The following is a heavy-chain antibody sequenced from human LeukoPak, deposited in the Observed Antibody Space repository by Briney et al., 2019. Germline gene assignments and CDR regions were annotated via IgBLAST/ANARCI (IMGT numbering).Heavy chain of an antibody. D-gene: IGHD6-19*01. J-gene: IGHJ3*02. CDR2: IYYNGNT. V-gene: IGHV4-39*01. CDR1: GGSIGGHTFY. Sequence: SETLSLTCNVSGGSIGGHTFYWDWIGQPPGKGLEWIATIYYNGNTFYNPSLKSRVAISIDMSKSQFSLHLSSVTAADTAIYYCARLTALAGHRGAFDIWGPGTMVTVSS. CDR3: ARLTALAGHRGAFDI.